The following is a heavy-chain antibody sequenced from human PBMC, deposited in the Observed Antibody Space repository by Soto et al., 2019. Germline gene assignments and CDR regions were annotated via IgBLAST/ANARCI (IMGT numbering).Heavy chain of an antibody. V-gene: IGHV5-51*01. Sequence: EVQLVQSGGEVKKPGESLKISCKGSGYSFASYWIGWVRQMPGKGLEWMGIIYPGDSDTRYSPSFQGQVTISADKSISTAYLQWSSLKASDTAMYYCARASGSGSYYSPADSWGQGTLVTVSS. CDR3: ARASGSGSYYSPADS. D-gene: IGHD3-10*01. J-gene: IGHJ4*02. CDR1: GYSFASYW. CDR2: IYPGDSDT.